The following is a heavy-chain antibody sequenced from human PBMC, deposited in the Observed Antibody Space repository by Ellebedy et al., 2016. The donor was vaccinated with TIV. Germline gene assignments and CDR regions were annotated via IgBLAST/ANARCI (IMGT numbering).Heavy chain of an antibody. CDR3: AKGKYYYGMDV. J-gene: IGHJ6*02. V-gene: IGHV3-9*01. CDR2: ISWNSGSI. Sequence: SLKISXAASGFTFDDYAMHWVRQAPGKGLEWVSGISWNSGSIGYADSVKGRFTISRDNAKNSLYLQMNSLRAEDTALYYCAKGKYYYGMDVWGQGTTVTVSS. CDR1: GFTFDDYA.